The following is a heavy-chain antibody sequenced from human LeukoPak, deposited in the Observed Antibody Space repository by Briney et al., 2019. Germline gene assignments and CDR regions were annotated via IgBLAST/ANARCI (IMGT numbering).Heavy chain of an antibody. V-gene: IGHV4-34*01. D-gene: IGHD3-10*01. CDR1: GGSFSGYY. Sequence: PSETLSLTCAVYGGSFSGYYWSWIRQPPGKGLEWIGEINHSGSTNYNPSLKSRVTISVDTSKNQFSLKLGSVTAADTAVYYCARAGLLWFGEFLGYWGQGTLVTVSS. CDR3: ARAGLLWFGEFLGY. J-gene: IGHJ4*02. CDR2: INHSGST.